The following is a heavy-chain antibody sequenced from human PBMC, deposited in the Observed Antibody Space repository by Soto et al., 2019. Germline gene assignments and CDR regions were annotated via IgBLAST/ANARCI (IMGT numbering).Heavy chain of an antibody. V-gene: IGHV6-1*01. CDR2: TYYRSKWYN. Sequence: PWHTLSLTCAISGDSVSSNSAAWNWIRQSPSRGLEWLGRTYYRSKWYNDYAVSLKSRITINPDTSKNQFSLQLNSVTPEDTAVYYCATSGWDDYNWFDPWGQGTQVTVS. CDR1: GDSVSSNSAA. J-gene: IGHJ5*02. D-gene: IGHD6-19*01. CDR3: ATSGWDDYNWFDP.